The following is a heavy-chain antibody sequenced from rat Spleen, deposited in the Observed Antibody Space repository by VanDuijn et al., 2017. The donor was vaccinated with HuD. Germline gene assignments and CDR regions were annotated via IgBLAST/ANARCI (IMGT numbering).Heavy chain of an antibody. V-gene: IGHV5S13*01. Sequence: EVQLVESGGGLIQPGRSLTLSCSASGFIFSDYGMAWVRQAPKKGLEWVATISTDGGSTYYRDSVKGRFTISRDNAKNTQYLQMDSLRSEDTATYYCTRLGTVADYWGQGVMVTVSS. D-gene: IGHD1-1*01. CDR3: TRLGTVADY. CDR2: ISTDGGST. CDR1: GFIFSDYG. J-gene: IGHJ2*01.